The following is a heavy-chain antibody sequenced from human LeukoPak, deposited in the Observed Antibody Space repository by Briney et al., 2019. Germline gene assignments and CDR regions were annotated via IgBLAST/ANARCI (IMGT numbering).Heavy chain of an antibody. CDR1: GGSISSYY. CDR2: IYYSGST. D-gene: IGHD3-10*01. Sequence: SETLSPTCTVSGGSISSYYWSWIRQPPGKGLEWIGYIYYSGSTNYNPSLKSRVTISVDTSKNQFSLKLSSVTAADTAVYYCARARYYGSGGLDYWGQGTLVTVSS. V-gene: IGHV4-59*01. CDR3: ARARYYGSGGLDY. J-gene: IGHJ4*02.